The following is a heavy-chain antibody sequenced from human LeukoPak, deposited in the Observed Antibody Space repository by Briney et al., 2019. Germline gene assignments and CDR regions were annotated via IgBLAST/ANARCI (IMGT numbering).Heavy chain of an antibody. D-gene: IGHD1-26*01. CDR3: TTDHVGATVEFDS. J-gene: IGHJ4*02. CDR1: GFTFSSYG. Sequence: PGGTLRLPCAASGFTFSSYGMSWVRQAPGKGLEWVSAISGSGGSTYYADSVKGRFTISRDNSKNTLYLQMDSLRAEDTAVYYCTTDHVGATVEFDSWGQGTLVTVSS. V-gene: IGHV3-23*01. CDR2: ISGSGGST.